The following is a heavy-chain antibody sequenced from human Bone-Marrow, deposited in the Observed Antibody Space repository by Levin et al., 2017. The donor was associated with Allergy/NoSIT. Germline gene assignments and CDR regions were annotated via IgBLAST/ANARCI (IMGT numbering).Heavy chain of an antibody. CDR3: ATDPGPLVGNADISIYYGIDV. CDR2: FHHEDGEV. J-gene: IGHJ6*02. Sequence: PMASVKVSCKVSGYSVSEASIQWVRQAPGKGLEWMGGFHHEDGEVNYAQKFQGRLNMTEDTSTDTAYMELNSLTSDDTAVYYCATDPGPLVGNADISIYYGIDVWGQGTTVIVSS. D-gene: IGHD1-26*01. CDR1: GYSVSEAS. V-gene: IGHV1-24*01.